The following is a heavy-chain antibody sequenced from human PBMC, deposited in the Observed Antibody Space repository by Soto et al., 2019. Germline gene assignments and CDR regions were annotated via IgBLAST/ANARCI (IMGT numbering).Heavy chain of an antibody. CDR1: GGSVSSGSYY. CDR3: AGLYGGIDY. Sequence: PSETLSLTCTVSGGSVSSGSYYWSWIRQPPGKGLEWIGYIYYSGSTNYNPSLKSRVTISVDTSKNQFSLKLSSVTAADTAVYYCAGLYGGIDYWARGTLVTVSS. D-gene: IGHD4-17*01. J-gene: IGHJ4*02. V-gene: IGHV4-61*01. CDR2: IYYSGST.